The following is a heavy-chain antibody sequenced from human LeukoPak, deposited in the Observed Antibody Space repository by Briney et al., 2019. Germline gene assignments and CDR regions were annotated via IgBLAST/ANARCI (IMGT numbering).Heavy chain of an antibody. V-gene: IGHV4-59*01. Sequence: SETLSLTCTVSGGSISSYYWSWIRQPPGKGLEWIGYIYYSGSTNYNPSLKSRVTVSVDTSKNQFSLKLSSVTAADTAAYYCSCGGNGGEIDYWGQGTLVTVSS. CDR2: IYYSGST. D-gene: IGHD4-23*01. CDR3: SCGGNGGEIDY. CDR1: GGSISSYY. J-gene: IGHJ4*02.